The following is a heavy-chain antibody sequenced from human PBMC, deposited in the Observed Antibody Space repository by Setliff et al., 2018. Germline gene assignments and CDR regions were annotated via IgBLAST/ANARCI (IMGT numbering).Heavy chain of an antibody. CDR1: GYTFTTYY. CDR3: AISTIFGVVSPTPDAFDI. Sequence: ASVKVSCKASGYTFTTYYFHWVRQAPGQGLEWMGIISPSGGSTSYAQKFQGRVTITADKSTSTAYMELSRLRSEDTAVYYCAISTIFGVVSPTPDAFDIWGQGTMVTVSS. J-gene: IGHJ3*02. V-gene: IGHV1-46*01. CDR2: ISPSGGST. D-gene: IGHD3-3*01.